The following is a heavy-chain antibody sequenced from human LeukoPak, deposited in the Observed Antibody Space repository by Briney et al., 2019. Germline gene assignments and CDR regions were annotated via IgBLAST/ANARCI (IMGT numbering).Heavy chain of an antibody. CDR1: GGSISSGDYY. J-gene: IGHJ4*02. D-gene: IGHD3-16*01. CDR3: ARVMITFGGTPETFDY. CDR2: IYYSGST. Sequence: SETLSLTCTVSGGSISSGDYYWSWIRQPPGKGLEWIGYIYYSGSTYYNPSLKSRVTISVDTSKNQFSLKLSSVTAADTAVYYCARVMITFGGTPETFDYWGQGTLVTVSS. V-gene: IGHV4-30-4*01.